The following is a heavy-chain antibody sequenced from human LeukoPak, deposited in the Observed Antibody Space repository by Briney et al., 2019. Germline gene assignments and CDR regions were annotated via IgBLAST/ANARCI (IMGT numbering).Heavy chain of an antibody. CDR3: ARERVEMATIKGGFDY. CDR1: GYTFTSYY. J-gene: IGHJ4*02. CDR2: INPSGGST. Sequence: ASVKVSFKASGYTFTSYYMHWVRQAPGQGLEWMGIINPSGGSTSYAQKFQGKVTMTRDMSTSTVYMELSSLRSEDTAVYYCARERVEMATIKGGFDYWGQGTLVTVSS. V-gene: IGHV1-46*01. D-gene: IGHD5-24*01.